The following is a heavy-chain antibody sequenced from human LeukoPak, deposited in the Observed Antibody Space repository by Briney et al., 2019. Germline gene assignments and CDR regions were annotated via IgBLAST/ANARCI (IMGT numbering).Heavy chain of an antibody. CDR2: IGAYNGNP. D-gene: IGHD3-16*01. CDR1: GYTFSNYA. J-gene: IGHJ3*01. CDR3: AREDPGGAFDV. Sequence: ASVKLSCKASGYTFSNYAIGWVRQAPGQGLGWMGWIGAYNGNPDYTQSLQGRVTMTTDTSTSTAYMELRSLKSDDTAVYYCAREDPGGAFDVWGRGTMVTVS. V-gene: IGHV1-18*01.